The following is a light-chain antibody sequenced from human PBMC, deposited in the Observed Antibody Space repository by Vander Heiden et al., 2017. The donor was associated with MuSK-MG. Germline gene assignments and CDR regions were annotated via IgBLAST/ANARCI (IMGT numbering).Light chain of an antibody. J-gene: IGLJ1*01. CDR2: DVS. V-gene: IGLV2-14*01. Sequence: HSALTQPASVSGAPGQSIPISCTGTSSDIGDYNYVSWYQQQPGKAPKLIIYDVSNRPSGVSNRFSASKSGSTASLTISGLQAEDEADYYCSSYTSISNLGVLGIGTKVNV. CDR1: SSDIGDYNY. CDR3: SSYTSISNLGV.